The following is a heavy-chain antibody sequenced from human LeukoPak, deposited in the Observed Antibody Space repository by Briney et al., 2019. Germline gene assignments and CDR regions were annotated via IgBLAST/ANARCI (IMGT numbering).Heavy chain of an antibody. J-gene: IGHJ4*02. D-gene: IGHD2-2*02. CDR3: AKDETLYGYCDY. Sequence: PGRSLRLSCAASGFTFSSYGMHWVRQAPGKGLEWVAVISYDGSNKYYADSVKGRFTLSRDNSKNTLHLQMNSLRAEDTAVYYCAKDETLYGYCDYWRTGTLVTAAS. CDR2: ISYDGSNK. V-gene: IGHV3-30*18. CDR1: GFTFSSYG.